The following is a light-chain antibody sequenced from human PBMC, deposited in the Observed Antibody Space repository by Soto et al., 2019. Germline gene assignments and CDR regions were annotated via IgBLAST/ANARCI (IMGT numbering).Light chain of an antibody. CDR3: SSYAGSDIVV. CDR2: EVI. J-gene: IGLJ2*01. Sequence: QSALTQPPSASGSPGQSVTISCTGTSSDVGGYNWVSWYQQHPGKAPKLMIYEVIKRPSGVPDRFSGSKSGNTASLTVSGLQAEDEADYYCSSYAGSDIVVFGGGTKVTVL. CDR1: SSDVGGYNW. V-gene: IGLV2-8*01.